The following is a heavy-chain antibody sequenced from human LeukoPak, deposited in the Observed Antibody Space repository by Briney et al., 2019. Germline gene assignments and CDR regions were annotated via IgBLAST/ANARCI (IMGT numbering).Heavy chain of an antibody. Sequence: GASVKVSFKASGYTFTSYYMHWVRQAPGQGLEWMGIINPSGGSTSYAQKFQGRVTMTRDTSTSTVYMELSSLRSEDTAVYYCAREVGDGYNYGYYFDYWGQGTLVTVSS. J-gene: IGHJ4*02. V-gene: IGHV1-46*01. D-gene: IGHD5-24*01. CDR1: GYTFTSYY. CDR3: AREVGDGYNYGYYFDY. CDR2: INPSGGST.